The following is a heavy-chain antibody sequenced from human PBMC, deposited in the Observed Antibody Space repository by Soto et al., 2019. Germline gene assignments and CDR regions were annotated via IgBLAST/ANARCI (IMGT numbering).Heavy chain of an antibody. CDR3: ARGDFVRDF. Sequence: QVLLQQWGAGLLKPSETLSLTCAVYGGTFSAYYWSWIRQPPGKGLEWMGEVNHSGSTNYNPSLKRRVSISIDTSKSQFSLKLSSVTAADTATYYCARGDFVRDFWGQGTLVTVSS. J-gene: IGHJ4*02. CDR2: VNHSGST. V-gene: IGHV4-34*01. CDR1: GGTFSAYY. D-gene: IGHD3-3*01.